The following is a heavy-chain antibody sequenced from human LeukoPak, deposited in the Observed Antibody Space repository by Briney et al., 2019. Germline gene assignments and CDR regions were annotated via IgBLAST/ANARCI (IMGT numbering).Heavy chain of an antibody. CDR3: ASDSSSPQF. J-gene: IGHJ4*02. CDR2: IYYSGST. Sequence: SETLSLTCTVSGGSISSSSYYWGWIRQPPGKGLEWIGSIYYSGSTYYNPSLKSRVTISVDTSKNQFSLKLSSVTAADTAVYYCASDSSSPQFWGQGTLVTVSS. V-gene: IGHV4-39*01. D-gene: IGHD6-13*01. CDR1: GGSISSSSYY.